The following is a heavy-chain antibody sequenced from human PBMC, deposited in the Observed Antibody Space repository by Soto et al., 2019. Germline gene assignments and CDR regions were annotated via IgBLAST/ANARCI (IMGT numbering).Heavy chain of an antibody. CDR1: GYTFINYD. D-gene: IGHD3-22*01. CDR2: ISADSGDT. V-gene: IGHV1-18*01. CDR3: ARPDYDGSAVLVGLDH. Sequence: QVQLVQSGAEVNKPGASVKVSCKATGYTFINYDIAWVRQAPGQGLEWMGWISADSGDTKYAHNLQDRVTLTTDTSTSTAYMELRSLRSDDTAVYFCARPDYDGSAVLVGLDHWGQGTLVTVSS. J-gene: IGHJ5*02.